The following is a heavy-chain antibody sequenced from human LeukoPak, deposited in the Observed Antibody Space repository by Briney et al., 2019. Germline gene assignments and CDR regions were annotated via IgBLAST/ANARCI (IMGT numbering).Heavy chain of an antibody. D-gene: IGHD4-17*01. J-gene: IGHJ4*02. Sequence: SVKGSCKASGGTFSSYAISWVRQAPGQGLEWMGGIIPIFGTANYAQKFQGRVTITADESTSTAYMELRSLRSDDTAVYYCARVGHYGDYFDYWGQGTLVTVSS. V-gene: IGHV1-69*13. CDR2: IIPIFGTA. CDR3: ARVGHYGDYFDY. CDR1: GGTFSSYA.